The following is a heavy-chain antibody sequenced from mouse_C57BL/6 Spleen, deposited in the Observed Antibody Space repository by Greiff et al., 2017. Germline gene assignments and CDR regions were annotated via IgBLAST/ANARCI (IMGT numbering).Heavy chain of an antibody. CDR1: GYSITSGYY. J-gene: IGHJ4*01. CDR2: ISYDGSN. D-gene: IGHD3-3*01. CDR3: ARDEGLAMDY. Sequence: EVKLQESGPGLVKPSQSLSLTCSVTGYSITSGYYWNWIRQFPGNKLEWMGYISYDGSNNYNPSLKNRISITRDTSKNQFFLKLNSVTTEDTATYYCARDEGLAMDYWGQGTSVTVSS. V-gene: IGHV3-6*01.